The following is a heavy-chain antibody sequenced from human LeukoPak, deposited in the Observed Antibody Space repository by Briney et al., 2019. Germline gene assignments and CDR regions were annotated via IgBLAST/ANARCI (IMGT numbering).Heavy chain of an antibody. CDR2: TNPNSGDT. D-gene: IGHD3-22*01. J-gene: IGHJ1*01. Sequence: ASVKVSCKASGYSFTDYYMHWVRQAPGQGLEWMGWTNPNSGDTNFAQKFQGRVTMTRDTSISTVYMELSRLRSDDTAVFYCARGYYDSSDFEYFQHWGQGTLVTVSS. CDR1: GYSFTDYY. V-gene: IGHV1-2*02. CDR3: ARGYYDSSDFEYFQH.